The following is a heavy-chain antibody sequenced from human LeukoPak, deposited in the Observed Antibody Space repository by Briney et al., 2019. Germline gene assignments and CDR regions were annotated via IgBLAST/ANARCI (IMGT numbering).Heavy chain of an antibody. D-gene: IGHD3-22*01. J-gene: IGHJ4*02. CDR1: GGTFSSYA. CDR2: ISAYNGNT. CDR3: ARDRYYYDSSGYYSHFDY. Sequence: ASVKVSCKASGGTFSSYAISWVRQAPGQGLEWMGWISAYNGNTNYAQKLQGRVTMTTDTSTSTAYMELRSLRSDDTAVYYCARDRYYYDSSGYYSHFDYWGQGTLVTVSS. V-gene: IGHV1-18*01.